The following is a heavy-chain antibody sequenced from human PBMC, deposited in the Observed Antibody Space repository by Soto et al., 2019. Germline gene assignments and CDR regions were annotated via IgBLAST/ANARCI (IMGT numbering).Heavy chain of an antibody. CDR1: GHSFSRYW. CDR2: IYPGDSDT. Sequence: GESLTITCTSSGHSFSRYWIDWVRQMPGKGLEWMGIIYPGDSDTRYSPSFQGQVTISADKSISTAYLQWSSLKASDTAMHYCARRGYCSGGSCWVTPGNWFEPWGQVTLVTLTP. J-gene: IGHJ5*02. CDR3: ARRGYCSGGSCWVTPGNWFEP. D-gene: IGHD2-15*01. V-gene: IGHV5-51*01.